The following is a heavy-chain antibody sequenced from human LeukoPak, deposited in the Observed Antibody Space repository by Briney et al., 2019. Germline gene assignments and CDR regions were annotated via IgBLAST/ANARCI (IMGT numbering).Heavy chain of an antibody. J-gene: IGHJ4*02. CDR1: SGSLSSNY. D-gene: IGHD5-12*01. Sequence: SETLSLTCTVSSGSLSSNYWSWIRQPPGKGLEWIGYIYYSGSTSYNPSLKSRVTISIDTSKNQFSLKLGSVTAADTAVYYCARRGYDWAHGFYFDYWAQGTLVTVSS. CDR3: ARRGYDWAHGFYFDY. CDR2: IYYSGST. V-gene: IGHV4-59*01.